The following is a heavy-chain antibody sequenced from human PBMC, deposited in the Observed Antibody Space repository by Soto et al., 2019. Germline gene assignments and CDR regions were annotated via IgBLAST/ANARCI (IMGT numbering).Heavy chain of an antibody. D-gene: IGHD3-10*01. CDR3: AIVPPRISMIREESFFDY. J-gene: IGHJ4*02. CDR2: VYYTGSS. Sequence: PGKGLEWIGYVYYTGSSNYNPSLRSRVTRSVDTSTNQFSVKLTSVNAADTALHYCAIVPPRISMIREESFFDYWGERPLVSV. V-gene: IGHV4-59*08.